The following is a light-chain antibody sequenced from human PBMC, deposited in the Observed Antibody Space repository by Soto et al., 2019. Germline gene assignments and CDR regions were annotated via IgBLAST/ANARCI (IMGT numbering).Light chain of an antibody. CDR3: AAWDDSLNGPV. Sequence: QSVLTQPPSASGTPGQRVTISCSGSSSNIGSNTVNWYQQLPGTAHKLLIYSNNQRPSGVPDRFSGSKSGTSASLAISGLQSEDEADYYGAAWDDSLNGPVFGGGTKLTVL. V-gene: IGLV1-44*01. J-gene: IGLJ2*01. CDR2: SNN. CDR1: SSNIGSNT.